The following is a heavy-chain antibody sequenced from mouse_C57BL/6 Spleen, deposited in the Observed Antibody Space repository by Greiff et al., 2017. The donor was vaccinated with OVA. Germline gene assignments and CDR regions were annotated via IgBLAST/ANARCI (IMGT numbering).Heavy chain of an antibody. CDR2: IDPSDSYT. D-gene: IGHD1-1*01. V-gene: IGHV1-69*01. J-gene: IGHJ1*03. CDR3: ARSGVTTVVSYWYFDV. CDR1: GYTFTSYW. Sequence: VQLQQPGAELVMPGASVKLSCKASGYTFTSYWMHWVKQRPGQGLEWIGEIDPSDSYTNYNQKFKGKSTLTVDKSSSTAYMQLSSLTSEDSAVYYCARSGVTTVVSYWYFDVRGTGTTVTVSS.